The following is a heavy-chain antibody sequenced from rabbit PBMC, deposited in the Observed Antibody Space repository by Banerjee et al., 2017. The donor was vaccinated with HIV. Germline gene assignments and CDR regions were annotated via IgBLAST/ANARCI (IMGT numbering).Heavy chain of an antibody. CDR2: IYTGSGST. V-gene: IGHV1S45*01. Sequence: QEQLLEAGGDLFKPCACPTLTCKSSGFSFSSCYDMSWVRQAPGKGLEWIACIYTGSGSTYYASWAKGRFTISKTSSTTVTLQLNSLTAADTATYFCARDYAGSGYFGYYFNLWGPGTLVTVS. CDR1: GFSFSSCYD. J-gene: IGHJ4*01. D-gene: IGHD8-1*01. CDR3: ARDYAGSGYFGYYFNL.